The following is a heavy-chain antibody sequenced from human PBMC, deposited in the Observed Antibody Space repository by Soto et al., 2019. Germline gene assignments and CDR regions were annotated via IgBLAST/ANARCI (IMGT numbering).Heavy chain of an antibody. D-gene: IGHD3-22*01. CDR2: IGTAGDT. Sequence: GGSLRLSCAASGFTFSSYDMHWVRQATGKGLEWVSAIGTAGDTYYPGSVKGRFTISRENAKNSLYLQRNSLRAGDTAVYYCAREKPKRDRVAFDIWGQGTMVTVSS. CDR3: AREKPKRDRVAFDI. J-gene: IGHJ3*02. V-gene: IGHV3-13*01. CDR1: GFTFSSYD.